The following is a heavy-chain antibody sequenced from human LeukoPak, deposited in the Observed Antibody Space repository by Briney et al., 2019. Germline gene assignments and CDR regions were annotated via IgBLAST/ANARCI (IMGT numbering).Heavy chain of an antibody. CDR2: IHPNSGGT. V-gene: IGHV1-2*03. Sequence: LEASVKLSCKASGYTXTDYYMNXVRQXPGQGLEWMGWIHPNSGGTNYAQKFQGRVTMTRDTSISTAYMELSRLTFDDTAVYYCGRKSAARKTSEFDYWGQGTLVTVSS. CDR1: GYTXTDYY. J-gene: IGHJ4*02. D-gene: IGHD6-6*01. CDR3: GRKSAARKTSEFDY.